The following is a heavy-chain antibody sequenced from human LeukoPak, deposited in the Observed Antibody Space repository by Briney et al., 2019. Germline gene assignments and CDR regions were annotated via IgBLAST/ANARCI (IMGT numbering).Heavy chain of an antibody. CDR2: FYTSGST. CDR3: ARDRAFRRFPYYMDV. J-gene: IGHJ6*03. V-gene: IGHV4-4*07. CDR1: GGSISSYY. Sequence: SQTLSLTCTVSGGSISSYYWTWIRQPAGKGLEWIGRFYTSGSTNYNPSLKSQVTMSIDTSRNQFSLKLSSVTAADTAVYYCARDRAFRRFPYYMDVWGKGTTVTVSS. D-gene: IGHD1-26*01.